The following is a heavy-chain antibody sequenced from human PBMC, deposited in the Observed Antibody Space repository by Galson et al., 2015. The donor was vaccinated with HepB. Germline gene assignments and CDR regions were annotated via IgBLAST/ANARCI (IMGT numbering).Heavy chain of an antibody. CDR1: GYTFTGYY. Sequence: SVKVSCKASGYTFTGYYMHWVRQAPGQGLEWMGRINPNSGGTNYAQKFQGRVTMTRDTSISTAYMELSRLRSDDTAVYYCAREYRITIFGVGPGYYYYMDVWGKGTTVTVSS. D-gene: IGHD3-3*01. J-gene: IGHJ6*03. CDR3: AREYRITIFGVGPGYYYYMDV. CDR2: INPNSGGT. V-gene: IGHV1-2*06.